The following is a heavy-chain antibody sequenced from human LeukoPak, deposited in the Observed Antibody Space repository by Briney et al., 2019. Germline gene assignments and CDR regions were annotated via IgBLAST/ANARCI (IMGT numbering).Heavy chain of an antibody. CDR1: GFAVSSNY. CDR3: AREVPATAMFFDY. Sequence: GGSLGLSCAASGFAVSSNYMSWVRQAPGKGPEWVSVIYSGGTTYYADSVKGRFIISRDNSKNTLYLQMNSLRADDTAVYFCAREVPATAMFFDYWGQGTLVTVSS. V-gene: IGHV3-53*01. CDR2: IYSGGTT. J-gene: IGHJ4*02. D-gene: IGHD2-2*01.